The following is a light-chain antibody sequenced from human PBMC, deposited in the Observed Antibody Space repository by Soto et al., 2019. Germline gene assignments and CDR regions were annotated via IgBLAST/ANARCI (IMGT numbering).Light chain of an antibody. CDR1: QSIGSY. Sequence: IVFTHSPGTPSLHPGERATLSCRASQSIGSYLAWYQQKPGQAPRLLIYDASARATGIPVRFGGSGSGTDFTLTIIRLEPEDFAVYYCQQYGSSITFGGGTKVDI. CDR2: DAS. CDR3: QQYGSSIT. J-gene: IGKJ4*01. V-gene: IGKV3-20*01.